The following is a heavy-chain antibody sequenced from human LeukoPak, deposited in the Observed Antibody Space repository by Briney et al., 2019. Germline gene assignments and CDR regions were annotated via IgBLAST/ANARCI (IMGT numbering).Heavy chain of an antibody. CDR3: ARDTQDSSGYYLTYYYGMDV. CDR2: IYSGGST. Sequence: PGGSLRLSCAASGFTVSSNYMSWVRQAPGKGLEWVSVIYSGGSTYYADSVKGRFTISRDNSKNTLYLQMNSLRAEDTAVYYCARDTQDSSGYYLTYYYGMDVWGQGTTVTVSS. CDR1: GFTVSSNY. V-gene: IGHV3-66*01. D-gene: IGHD3-22*01. J-gene: IGHJ6*02.